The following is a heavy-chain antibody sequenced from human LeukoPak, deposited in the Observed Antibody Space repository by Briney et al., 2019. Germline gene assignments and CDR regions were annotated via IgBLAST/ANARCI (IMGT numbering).Heavy chain of an antibody. CDR3: ARVRNRYDSSGYYLDY. Sequence: GGSLRLSCAASGFTFSSYWMSWVRQAPGKGLEWVANIKQDGSEKYHVDSVKGRFTISRDNAKNSLYLQMNSLRAEDTAVYYCARVRNRYDSSGYYLDYWGQGTLVTVSS. V-gene: IGHV3-7*01. CDR1: GFTFSSYW. J-gene: IGHJ4*02. D-gene: IGHD3-22*01. CDR2: IKQDGSEK.